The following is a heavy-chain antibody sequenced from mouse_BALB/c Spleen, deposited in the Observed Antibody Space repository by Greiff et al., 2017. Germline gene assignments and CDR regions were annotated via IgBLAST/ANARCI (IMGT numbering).Heavy chain of an antibody. Sequence: EVMLVESGGGLVQPGGSRKLSCAASGFTFSSFGMHWVRQAPEKGLEWVAYISSGSSTIYYADTVKGRFTISRDNPKNTLFLQMTSLRSEDTAMYDCARKDAYAMDYWGQGTSVTVSS. CDR2: ISSGSSTI. J-gene: IGHJ4*01. V-gene: IGHV5-17*02. CDR3: ARKDAYAMDY. CDR1: GFTFSSFG.